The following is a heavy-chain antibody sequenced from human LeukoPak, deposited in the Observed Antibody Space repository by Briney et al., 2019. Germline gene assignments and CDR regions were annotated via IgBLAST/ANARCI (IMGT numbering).Heavy chain of an antibody. CDR1: GFTFSSYA. D-gene: IGHD2-2*01. CDR3: ARDSPNRYCSTTSCFLDAFDI. Sequence: GGSLRLSCAASGFTFSSYAMSWVRQAPGKGLEWVSAISGSGGSTYYADSVKGRFTISRDNSKNTLYLQMNSLRTEDTAVYFCARDSPNRYCSTTSCFLDAFDIWGQGTLVTVSS. J-gene: IGHJ3*02. CDR2: ISGSGGST. V-gene: IGHV3-23*01.